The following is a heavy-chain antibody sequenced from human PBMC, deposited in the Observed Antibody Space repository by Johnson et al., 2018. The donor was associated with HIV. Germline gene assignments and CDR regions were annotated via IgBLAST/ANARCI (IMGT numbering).Heavy chain of an antibody. CDR2: IRFDGSNK. V-gene: IGHV3-30*02. D-gene: IGHD6-6*01. CDR3: ARAGGSSLAFDI. CDR1: GFTFSTYA. J-gene: IGHJ3*02. Sequence: QMLLVESGGGVVRPGESLRLSCAASGFTFSTYAMHWVRQAPGKGLEWVSFIRFDGSNKYYADSVKGRFTISRDNSKNTLYLQMGSLRAEDMAVYYCARAGGSSLAFDIWGQGTMVTVSA.